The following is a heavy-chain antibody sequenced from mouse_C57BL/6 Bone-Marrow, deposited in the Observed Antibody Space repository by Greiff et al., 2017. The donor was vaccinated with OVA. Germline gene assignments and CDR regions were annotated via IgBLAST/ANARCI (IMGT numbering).Heavy chain of an antibody. V-gene: IGHV5-6*02. CDR1: GFTFSSYG. D-gene: IGHD4-1*01. Sequence: DVKLVESGGDLVKPGGSLKLSCAASGFTFSSYGMSWVRQTPDKRLEWVATISSGGSYTYYPDSVKGRFTISRDNAKNTLYLQMSSLKSEDTAMYYCARLELGRRVYYAMDYWGQGTSVTVSS. J-gene: IGHJ4*01. CDR3: ARLELGRRVYYAMDY. CDR2: ISSGGSYT.